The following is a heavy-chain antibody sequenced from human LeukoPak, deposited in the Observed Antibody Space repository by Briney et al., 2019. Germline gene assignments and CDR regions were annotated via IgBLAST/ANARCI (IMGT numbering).Heavy chain of an antibody. CDR3: ARDFYDSSGSYFDY. CDR1: GFTFSSYS. V-gene: IGHV3-21*01. Sequence: GGSLRLSCAASGFTFSSYSMNWVRQAPGKGLEGVSSISSSSSYIYYADSVKGRFTISRDNAKNSLSLQMNSLRAEDTAVYYCARDFYDSSGSYFDYWGQGTLVTVSS. D-gene: IGHD3-22*01. CDR2: ISSSSSYI. J-gene: IGHJ4*02.